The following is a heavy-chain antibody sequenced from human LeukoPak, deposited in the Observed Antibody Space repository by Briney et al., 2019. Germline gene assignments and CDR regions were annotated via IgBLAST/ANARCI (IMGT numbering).Heavy chain of an antibody. J-gene: IGHJ5*02. D-gene: IGHD3-9*01. CDR3: ARLDTYYDILTGYQEYNWFDP. CDR1: GGSFSGYY. V-gene: IGHV4-34*01. Sequence: PSETLSLTCAVYGGSFSGYYWSWIRQPPGKGLEWIGEINHSGSTNYNPSLKSRVTISVDTSKNQFSLKLSSVTAADTAVYYCARLDTYYDILTGYQEYNWFDPWGQGTLVTVSS. CDR2: INHSGST.